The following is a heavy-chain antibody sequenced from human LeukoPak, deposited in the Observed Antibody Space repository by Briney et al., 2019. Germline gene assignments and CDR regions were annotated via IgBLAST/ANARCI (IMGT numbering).Heavy chain of an antibody. CDR2: MYHSGST. Sequence: SETLSLPCAVSGYSIISGYYWGWIRQPPGKGLEWIGSMYHSGSTYYDPSLKSRVTISVDTSKNQFSLKLSSVSAADTAVYYCARFPINCDFWSGFENWFDPWGQGALVTVSS. CDR3: ARFPINCDFWSGFENWFDP. J-gene: IGHJ5*02. V-gene: IGHV4-38-2*01. D-gene: IGHD3-3*01. CDR1: GYSIISGYY.